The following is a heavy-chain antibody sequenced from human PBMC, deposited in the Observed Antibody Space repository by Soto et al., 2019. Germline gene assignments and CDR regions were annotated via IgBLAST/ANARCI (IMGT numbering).Heavy chain of an antibody. Sequence: QVQLVQSGAEVKKPGSSVKVSCKASGGTFGSYAISWVRQAPGQGLEWMGGIIPIPGTANYAQKLQGRVTIAADESTSTAYVELSSLRSEDTAVYYCARSQGSSTSLEIYYYYYYGMDVWGQGTTVTVSS. CDR1: GGTFGSYA. D-gene: IGHD2-2*01. V-gene: IGHV1-69*01. J-gene: IGHJ6*02. CDR3: ARSQGSSTSLEIYYYYYYGMDV. CDR2: IIPIPGTA.